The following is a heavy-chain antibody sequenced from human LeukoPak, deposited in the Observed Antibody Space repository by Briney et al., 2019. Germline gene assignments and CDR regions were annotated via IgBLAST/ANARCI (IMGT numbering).Heavy chain of an antibody. V-gene: IGHV3-30*04. Sequence: GGSLRLSCAASGFTFSSYAMHWVRQAPGKGLEWVAVISYDGSNKYYADSVTGRFTISRDNAKNTLHLQMDNLHPEDTAIYYCARGGMTQRWGLFDYWGQGSLVSVSS. CDR2: ISYDGSNK. D-gene: IGHD5-24*01. J-gene: IGHJ4*02. CDR1: GFTFSSYA. CDR3: ARGGMTQRWGLFDY.